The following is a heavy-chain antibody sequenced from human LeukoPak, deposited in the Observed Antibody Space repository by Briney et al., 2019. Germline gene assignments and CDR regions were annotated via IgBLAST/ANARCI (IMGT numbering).Heavy chain of an antibody. V-gene: IGHV5-51*01. Sequence: GESLKISCKGSGYSFTSYWIGWVRHMPGKGLEWMGIIYPGDSDTRYSPSFQGQVTISADKSISTAYMQWSSLKASDTAMYYCARRAGYSSSWYYSDSWGQGTLVTVPS. CDR3: ARRAGYSSSWYYSDS. CDR1: GYSFTSYW. CDR2: IYPGDSDT. D-gene: IGHD6-13*01. J-gene: IGHJ4*02.